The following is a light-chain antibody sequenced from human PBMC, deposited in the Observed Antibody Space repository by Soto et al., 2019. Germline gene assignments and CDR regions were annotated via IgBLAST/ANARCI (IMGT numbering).Light chain of an antibody. V-gene: IGKV1-5*01. CDR2: NAS. Sequence: DIQMSHSPSTLSASVGDRVTITCRASQSISYYLAWYQKKPGKAPKVLIWNASSLQRGVPSRFGGSGSGTEFTLTISSLLPDDFATYYCQQYNRFSTWTFGQGTKVDIK. CDR1: QSISYY. CDR3: QQYNRFSTWT. J-gene: IGKJ1*01.